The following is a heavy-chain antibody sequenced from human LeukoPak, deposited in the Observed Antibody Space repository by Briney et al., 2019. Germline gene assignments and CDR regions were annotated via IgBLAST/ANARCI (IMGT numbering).Heavy chain of an antibody. CDR1: GFTFSDFY. CDR3: ARRGSGRHFDF. D-gene: IGHD2-15*01. J-gene: IGHJ4*02. Sequence: GGSLRLSCAASGFTFSDFYMSWIRQAPGKGLEWVSYISGGSSTIYYADSLKGRFTVSRDNAKNSLYLLMNSLRAEDTAVYYCARRGSGRHFDFWGQGTLVTVSS. V-gene: IGHV3-11*01. CDR2: ISGGSSTI.